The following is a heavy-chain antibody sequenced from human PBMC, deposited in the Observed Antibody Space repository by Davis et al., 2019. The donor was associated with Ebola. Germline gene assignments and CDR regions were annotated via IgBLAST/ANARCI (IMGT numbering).Heavy chain of an antibody. J-gene: IGHJ5*02. Sequence: MPSETLSFTCTVSGGSISSSSYYWGWIRQPPGKGLEWIGSIYYSGSTYYNPSLKSRVTISVDTSKNQFSLKLSSVTAADTAVYYCAKHTPLSDYFEPWGRGILVTVSP. CDR1: GGSISSSSYY. V-gene: IGHV4-39*01. CDR3: AKHTPLSDYFEP. D-gene: IGHD4-11*01. CDR2: IYYSGST.